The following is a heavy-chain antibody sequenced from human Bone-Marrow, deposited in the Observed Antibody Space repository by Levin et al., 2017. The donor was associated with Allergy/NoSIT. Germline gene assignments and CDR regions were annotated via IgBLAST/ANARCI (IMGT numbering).Heavy chain of an antibody. Sequence: LAGGSLRLSCAASGFTFNNYWMHWVRQAPGKGLVWVSRINSDASTTNYADSVRGRFTISRDNAKNTLYLQMDSLRAEDTAVYYCARGYPARDYWGQGTLVTVSP. CDR3: ARGYPARDY. J-gene: IGHJ4*02. CDR1: GFTFNNYW. D-gene: IGHD2-15*01. CDR2: INSDASTT. V-gene: IGHV3-74*01.